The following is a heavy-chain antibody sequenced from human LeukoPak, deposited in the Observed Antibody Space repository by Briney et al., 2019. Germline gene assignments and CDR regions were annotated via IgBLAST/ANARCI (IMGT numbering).Heavy chain of an antibody. CDR3: ARELSIRGLVEL. CDR1: GFSVSSDYF. J-gene: IGHJ4*02. D-gene: IGHD3-10*01. V-gene: IGHV4-38-2*02. Sequence: SETLSLTCSVSGFSVSSDYFWGWIRQPPGKKLEWIGRIYHGGSTYYNPSLNGRVTISVDTSRNQVSLKLRSVTAADTAVYYCARELSIRGLVELWGQGTLVTVS. CDR2: IYHGGST.